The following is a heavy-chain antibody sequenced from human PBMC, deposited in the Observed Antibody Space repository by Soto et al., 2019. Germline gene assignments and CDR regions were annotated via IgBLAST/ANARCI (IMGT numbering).Heavy chain of an antibody. D-gene: IGHD3-10*01. J-gene: IGHJ6*02. Sequence: PSETLSLTCAVSGGSISSSNWWSWVRQPPGKGLEWIGEIYHSGSTNYNPSLKSRVTISVDKSKNQFSLKLSSVTAADTAVYYCARGSVVRGVAYYGMDVWGRGTTVTVSS. CDR1: GGSISSSNW. V-gene: IGHV4-4*02. CDR2: IYHSGST. CDR3: ARGSVVRGVAYYGMDV.